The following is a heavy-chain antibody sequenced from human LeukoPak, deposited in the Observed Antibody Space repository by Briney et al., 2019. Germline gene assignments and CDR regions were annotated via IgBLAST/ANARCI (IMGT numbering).Heavy chain of an antibody. D-gene: IGHD2-15*01. CDR1: GYTFTSYY. CDR3: AREVVVVVAAAYNWFDP. CDR2: INPSGGST. J-gene: IGHJ5*02. Sequence: GASVKVSCKASGYTFTSYYMHWVRQAPGQGLEWMGIINPSGGSTSYAQKFQGRVTMTRDTSTSTVYMELSSLRSEDTAVYYCAREVVVVVAAAYNWFDPWGQGTLVTV. V-gene: IGHV1-46*01.